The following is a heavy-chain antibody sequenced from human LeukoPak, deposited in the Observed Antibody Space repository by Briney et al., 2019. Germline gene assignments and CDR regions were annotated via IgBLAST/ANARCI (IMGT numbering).Heavy chain of an antibody. CDR2: ISSSSRDL. D-gene: IGHD3-22*01. V-gene: IGHV3-21*01. J-gene: IGHJ3*02. CDR3: ARATYNYYDSSGTAGAFDI. Sequence: SGGSLRLSCAASGFTFSNYNMNWVRQAPGKGLEWVSSISSSSRDLYYADSVKGRFTISRANAKNSLYLQVNRLRAEDTAVYYCARATYNYYDSSGTAGAFDIWGQGTMVTVSS. CDR1: GFTFSNYN.